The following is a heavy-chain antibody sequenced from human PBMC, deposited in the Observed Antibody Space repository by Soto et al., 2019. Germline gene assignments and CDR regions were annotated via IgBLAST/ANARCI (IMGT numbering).Heavy chain of an antibody. J-gene: IGHJ6*02. D-gene: IGHD1-26*01. CDR2: IYYSGST. CDR3: ARDSLSNSGSYAFYYYGMDV. V-gene: IGHV4-31*03. Sequence: SETLSLTCTVSGGSISSGGYYWSWIRQHPGKGLEWIGYIYYSGSTYYNPSLKIRVTISVDTSKNQFSLKLSSLTAADTAVYYCARDSLSNSGSYAFYYYGMDVWGQGTTVTVSS. CDR1: GGSISSGGYY.